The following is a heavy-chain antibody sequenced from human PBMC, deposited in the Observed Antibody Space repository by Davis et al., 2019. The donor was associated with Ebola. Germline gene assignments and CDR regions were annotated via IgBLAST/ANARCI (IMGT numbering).Heavy chain of an antibody. CDR2: IKQDGSEK. CDR3: ARGSPPEGNWFDP. CDR1: GFTFSSYW. V-gene: IGHV3-7*01. Sequence: GESLKISCAASGFTFSSYWMSWVRQAPGKGLEWVANIKQDGSEKYYVDSVKGRFTISRDNAKNSLYLQMNSLRAEDTAVYYCARGSPPEGNWFDPWGQGTLVTVSS. J-gene: IGHJ5*02.